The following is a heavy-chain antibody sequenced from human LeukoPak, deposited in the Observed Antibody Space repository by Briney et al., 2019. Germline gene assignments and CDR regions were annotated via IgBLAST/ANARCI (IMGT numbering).Heavy chain of an antibody. CDR2: ISYDGSNK. Sequence: PGRSLRLSCAASGFTFSSYAMHWVRQAPGKGLEWVAVISYDGSNKYYADSVKGRFTISRDNSKNTLYLQMNSLRAEDTAVYYCARVAKAAAGGYYYYGMDVWGQGTTVTVSS. CDR1: GFTFSSYA. D-gene: IGHD6-13*01. V-gene: IGHV3-30*01. CDR3: ARVAKAAAGGYYYYGMDV. J-gene: IGHJ6*02.